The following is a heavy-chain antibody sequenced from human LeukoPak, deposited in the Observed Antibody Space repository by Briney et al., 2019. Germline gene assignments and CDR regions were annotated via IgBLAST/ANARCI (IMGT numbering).Heavy chain of an antibody. CDR3: ARAATIFGVAPSLYYYYMDV. V-gene: IGHV4-4*07. D-gene: IGHD3-3*01. CDR2: IYTSGST. J-gene: IGHJ6*03. Sequence: SETLSLTCTVSGGSISSYYWSWIRQPAGKGLEWIGRIYTSGSTNYNPSLKSRVTMSVDTSKNQFSLKLSSVTAADTAVYYCARAATIFGVAPSLYYYYMDVWGKGTTVTVSS. CDR1: GGSISSYY.